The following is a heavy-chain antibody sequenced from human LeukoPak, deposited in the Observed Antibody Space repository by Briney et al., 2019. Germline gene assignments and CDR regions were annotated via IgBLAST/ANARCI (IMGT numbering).Heavy chain of an antibody. Sequence: GGSLRLSCAASGFTFSSYAMSWVRQAPGKGLEWVSAISGSGGSTYYADSVKGRFAISRDNSKNTLYLQMNSLRAEDTAVYYCAKGLHSSGRLSDAFDIWGQGTMVTVSS. CDR1: GFTFSSYA. CDR3: AKGLHSSGRLSDAFDI. CDR2: ISGSGGST. J-gene: IGHJ3*02. V-gene: IGHV3-23*01. D-gene: IGHD6-19*01.